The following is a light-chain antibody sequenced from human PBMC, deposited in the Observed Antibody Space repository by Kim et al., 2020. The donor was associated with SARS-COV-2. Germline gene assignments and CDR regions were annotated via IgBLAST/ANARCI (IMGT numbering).Light chain of an antibody. V-gene: IGKV3-11*01. CDR1: QSVNSY. Sequence: LSPGERSTLSCRASQSVNSYLVWYQQKPGQPPRLLISDASNRATGIPARFSGSGSGTDFTLTISSLEPEDFAVYYCQHRGNWPLTFGGGTKVEIK. CDR3: QHRGNWPLT. CDR2: DAS. J-gene: IGKJ4*01.